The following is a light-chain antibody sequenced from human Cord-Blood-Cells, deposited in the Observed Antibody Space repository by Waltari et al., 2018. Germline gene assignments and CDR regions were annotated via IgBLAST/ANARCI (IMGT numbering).Light chain of an antibody. CDR3: QQYNSNSYT. V-gene: IGKV1-5*01. CDR2: DAS. J-gene: IGKJ2*01. CDR1: QSISSW. Sequence: DIQMTQSPSTLSASVGDRVTITCRASQSISSWLAWYQQKPGKAPKLLIYDASSLESGVPSRFSGSGSGTEFTFTISSLQPDDFATYYCQQYNSNSYTFGQGTKLEIK.